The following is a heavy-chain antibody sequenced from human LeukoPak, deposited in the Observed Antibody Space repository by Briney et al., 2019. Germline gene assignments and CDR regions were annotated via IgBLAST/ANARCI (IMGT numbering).Heavy chain of an antibody. CDR2: ISGSGGST. V-gene: IGHV3-23*01. CDR1: GFTFSSYA. Sequence: GGSLRLSCAASGFTFSSYAVSWVRQAPGKGLEWVSAISGSGGSTYYADSVKGRFTISRDNSKNTLYLQMNSLRAEDTAVYYCAKGLRHDSSGYYPYWGQGTLVTVSS. CDR3: AKGLRHDSSGYYPY. D-gene: IGHD3-22*01. J-gene: IGHJ4*02.